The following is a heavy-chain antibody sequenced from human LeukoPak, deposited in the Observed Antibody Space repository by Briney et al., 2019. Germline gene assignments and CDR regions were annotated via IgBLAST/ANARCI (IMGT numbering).Heavy chain of an antibody. CDR1: GGSVTSGNYY. J-gene: IGHJ4*02. CDR3: ERQPPGY. Sequence: SETLSLTCTVSGGSVTSGNYYWNWIRQPAGKGLEWIGRIYTNGGASYNPSLKSRVTISIDASKNQFSLKLSSFTAADTAVYYCERQPPGYWGQGILVTVSS. V-gene: IGHV4-61*02. CDR2: IYTNGGA.